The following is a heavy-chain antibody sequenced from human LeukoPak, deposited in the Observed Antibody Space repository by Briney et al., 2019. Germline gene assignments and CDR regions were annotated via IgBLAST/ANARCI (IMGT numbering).Heavy chain of an antibody. CDR2: ISAYNGNT. Sequence: GASVKVSCKASGYTFTSYGISWVRQAPGQGLEWMGWISAYNGNTNYAQKLQGRVTMTTDTSTSTAYMELRSLRSDDTAVYYCARDLRYYDSSGYLAYWGQGTLVTVSS. CDR3: ARDLRYYDSSGYLAY. D-gene: IGHD3-22*01. J-gene: IGHJ4*02. CDR1: GYTFTSYG. V-gene: IGHV1-18*01.